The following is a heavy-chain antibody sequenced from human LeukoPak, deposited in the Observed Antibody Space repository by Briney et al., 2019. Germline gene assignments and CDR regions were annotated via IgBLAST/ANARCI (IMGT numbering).Heavy chain of an antibody. Sequence: PSETLSLTCTVSGGSISSGDYYWSWIRQPPGKGLEWIGYICYSGCTYYNPSLKSRFTISVDTSKNQFSLKLSSLTGAATAVYYCARNLLYCSSTNCHNNWFDPWGQGTLVTVSS. V-gene: IGHV4-30-4*08. J-gene: IGHJ5*02. D-gene: IGHD2-2*01. CDR2: ICYSGCT. CDR3: ARNLLYCSSTNCHNNWFDP. CDR1: GGSISSGDYY.